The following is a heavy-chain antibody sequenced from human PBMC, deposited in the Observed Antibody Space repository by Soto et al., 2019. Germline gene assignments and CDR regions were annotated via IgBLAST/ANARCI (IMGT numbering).Heavy chain of an antibody. J-gene: IGHJ4*01. Sequence: ASVKVSCKASGYTFTSYDINWVRQATGQGLEWMGWMNPSSGNTGYAQKFQGRVTMTRNTSISTAYMELSSLRSEDTAVYYCARAPEQRPIDYWGHGSLVTVSS. D-gene: IGHD6-19*01. CDR1: GYTFTSYD. CDR3: ARAPEQRPIDY. V-gene: IGHV1-8*01. CDR2: MNPSSGNT.